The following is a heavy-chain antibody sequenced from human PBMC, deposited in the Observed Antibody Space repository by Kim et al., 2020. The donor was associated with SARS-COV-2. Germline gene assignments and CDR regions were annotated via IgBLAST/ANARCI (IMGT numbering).Heavy chain of an antibody. CDR1: GFTFSNAW. J-gene: IGHJ3*02. CDR2: IKSKTDGGTT. D-gene: IGHD6-13*01. V-gene: IGHV3-15*01. Sequence: GGSLRLSCAASGFTFSNAWMSWVRQAPGKGLEWVGRIKSKTDGGTTDYAAPVKGRFTISRDDSKNTLYLQMNSLKTEDTAVYYCTTRRYSSSWNAFDIWGQGTMVTVSS. CDR3: TTRRYSSSWNAFDI.